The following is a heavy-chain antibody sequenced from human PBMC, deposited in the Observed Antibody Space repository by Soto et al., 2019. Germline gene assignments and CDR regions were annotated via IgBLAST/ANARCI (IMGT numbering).Heavy chain of an antibody. V-gene: IGHV3-30-3*01. J-gene: IGHJ5*02. D-gene: IGHD3-22*01. CDR2: IPYDGSNK. CDR3: ARAVVTANNWFDP. Sequence: GGSLRLSSAASRFTFTTYVMYWVRQAPGNGLEWVAVIPYDGSNKYSADSVKGRFTISRDNSKNTLYLQMNRLRAEDTAVYYCARAVVTANNWFDPWGQGTLVTVSS. CDR1: RFTFTTYV.